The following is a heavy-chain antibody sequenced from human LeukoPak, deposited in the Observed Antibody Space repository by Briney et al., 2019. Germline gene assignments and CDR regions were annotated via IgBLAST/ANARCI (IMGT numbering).Heavy chain of an antibody. D-gene: IGHD3-3*01. CDR2: IYYSGST. V-gene: IGHV4-59*01. CDR1: GGSISSYY. CDR3: VRANTCYDFWSGYYAAFDY. J-gene: IGHJ4*02. Sequence: SETLSLTCTVSGGSISSYYWSWIRQPPGKGLEWIGYIYYSGSTNYNPSLKGRVTISVDTSKNQFSLKLSSVTAADTAVYYCVRANTCYDFWSGYYAAFDYWGQGTLVTVSS.